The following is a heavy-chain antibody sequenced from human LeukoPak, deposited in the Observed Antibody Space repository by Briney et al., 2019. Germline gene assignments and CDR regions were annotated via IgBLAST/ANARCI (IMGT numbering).Heavy chain of an antibody. J-gene: IGHJ5*02. Sequence: ASVKVSCKPSGYSFTDYYMHRVRQAPGQGLEWMGWINPNSGGTSSAQKFQGRVTMTRDTSISTVYMEVSWLTSDDTAIYYCARADRLHGGPYLIGPWGQGTLVTVSS. CDR3: ARADRLHGGPYLIGP. CDR1: GYSFTDYY. V-gene: IGHV1-2*02. CDR2: INPNSGGT. D-gene: IGHD2-21*01.